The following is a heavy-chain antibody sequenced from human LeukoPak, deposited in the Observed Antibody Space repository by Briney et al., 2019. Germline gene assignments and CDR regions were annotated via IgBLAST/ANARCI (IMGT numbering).Heavy chain of an antibody. V-gene: IGHV3-48*04. CDR3: ARDRRLNY. Sequence: GGSLRLSCAASGFTFSSYSMNWVRQAPGKGLEWVSYISSGSSTIYYTASVKGRFTISRDNAKNSLYLQMNSLRAEDTAIYYCARDRRLNYWGQGTLVIVSS. CDR1: GFTFSSYS. J-gene: IGHJ4*02. CDR2: ISSGSSTI.